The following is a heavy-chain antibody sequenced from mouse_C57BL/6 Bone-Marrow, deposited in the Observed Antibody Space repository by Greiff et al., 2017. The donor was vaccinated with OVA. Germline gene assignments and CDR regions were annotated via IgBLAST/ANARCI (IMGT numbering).Heavy chain of an antibody. CDR2: INPNNGGT. CDR1: GYTFTDYY. Sequence: VQLQQSGPELVKPGASVKISCKASGYTFTDYYMNWVKQSHGKSLEWIGDINPNNGGTSYNQKFKGKATLTVDKSSSTAYMELRSLTSEDSAVYYCARDPMYYYGSPFDYWGQGTTLTVSS. J-gene: IGHJ2*01. CDR3: ARDPMYYYGSPFDY. V-gene: IGHV1-26*01. D-gene: IGHD1-1*01.